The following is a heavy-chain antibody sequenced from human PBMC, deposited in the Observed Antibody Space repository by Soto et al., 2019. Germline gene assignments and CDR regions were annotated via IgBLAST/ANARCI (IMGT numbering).Heavy chain of an antibody. Sequence: GGSLRLSCAASGFTFIDYAMSWVRQAPGQGLEWVSFISGSGGSTFYADSVTGRFTISRDNSKNTLYLQMNSVRAEDTAVYYCAKFSELYCSAGRCHSNGMDVWGQGTTVTVSS. CDR3: AKFSELYCSAGRCHSNGMDV. J-gene: IGHJ6*02. CDR1: GFTFIDYA. D-gene: IGHD2-15*01. V-gene: IGHV3-23*01. CDR2: ISGSGGST.